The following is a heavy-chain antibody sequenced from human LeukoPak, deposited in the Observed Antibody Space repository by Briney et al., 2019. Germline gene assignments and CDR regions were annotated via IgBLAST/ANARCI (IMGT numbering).Heavy chain of an antibody. CDR2: IYYIGST. D-gene: IGHD6-13*01. V-gene: IGHV4-59*01. J-gene: IGHJ6*03. CDR3: ARMRQQPYYYYHYMDV. Sequence: PETLSLTCTVSGGSISSYYWSWIRQPPGKGLEWIGYIYYIGSTNYNPSLKSRVAISVDTSKNQFSLNLSSVTAADTAVYYCARMRQQPYYYYHYMDVWGKGTTVTVSS. CDR1: GGSISSYY.